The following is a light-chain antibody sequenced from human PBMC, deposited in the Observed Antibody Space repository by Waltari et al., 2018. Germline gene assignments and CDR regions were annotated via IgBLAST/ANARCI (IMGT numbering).Light chain of an antibody. CDR2: DVD. Sequence: QSALTQPASASGSLGQSITISCSATSTDIGRYTYVSWYQQHPGKAPKLIIYDVDHRPSGVSHRFSGSKSGNTASLTISGLRAEDEADYHCSSYTTTSPVIFGGGTKVTVI. CDR1: STDIGRYTY. CDR3: SSYTTTSPVI. V-gene: IGLV2-14*03. J-gene: IGLJ2*01.